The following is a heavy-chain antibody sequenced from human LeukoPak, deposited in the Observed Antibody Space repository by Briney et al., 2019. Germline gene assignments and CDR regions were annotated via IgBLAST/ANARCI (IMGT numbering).Heavy chain of an antibody. Sequence: ASVKVSCKASGHTFTSYDINWVRQATGQGLEWMGWMNPNSGNTGYAQKFQGRVTMTRNTSISTAYMELSSLRSEDTAVYYCARIVGATDAFDIWGQGTMVTVSS. CDR3: ARIVGATDAFDI. D-gene: IGHD1-26*01. V-gene: IGHV1-8*01. CDR2: MNPNSGNT. J-gene: IGHJ3*02. CDR1: GHTFTSYD.